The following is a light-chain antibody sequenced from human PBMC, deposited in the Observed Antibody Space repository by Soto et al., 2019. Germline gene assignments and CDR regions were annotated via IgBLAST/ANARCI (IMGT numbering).Light chain of an antibody. CDR1: SSDVGGYNY. CDR2: DVR. CDR3: SSYSSSSTPVV. V-gene: IGLV2-14*01. Sequence: QSVLTQPPSVSGSPGQSITISCTGTSSDVGGYNYVAWYQQHPGKAPKLMIYDVRTRPSGVSNRFSGSKSGNTASLTISGRQAEDEADDYCSSYSSSSTPVVLGGGTKLTVL. J-gene: IGLJ2*01.